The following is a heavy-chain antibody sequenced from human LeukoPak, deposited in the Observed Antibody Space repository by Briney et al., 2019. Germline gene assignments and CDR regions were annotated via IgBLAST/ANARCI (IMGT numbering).Heavy chain of an antibody. CDR1: GFTFNNYG. CDR3: ARGFGELSGAFDI. V-gene: IGHV3-33*01. CDR2: IWYDGSNK. Sequence: PGGSLRLSCAASGFTFNNYGMHWVRQAPGKGLEWVAVIWYDGSNKQYADSVKGRFTISRDDSKNTLYLQMNSLRAEDTAVYYCARGFGELSGAFDIWGQGTTVIVSS. D-gene: IGHD3-10*01. J-gene: IGHJ3*02.